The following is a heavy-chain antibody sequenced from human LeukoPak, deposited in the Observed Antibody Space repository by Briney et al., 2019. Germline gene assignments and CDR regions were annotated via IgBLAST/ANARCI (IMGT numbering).Heavy chain of an antibody. CDR2: ISGSGGST. J-gene: IGHJ6*02. CDR1: GFTFSSYA. CDR3: AKDKGCEQWLGSYYWGMGV. D-gene: IGHD6-19*01. Sequence: GGSLRLSCAASGFTFSSYAMSWVRQAPGKGLEWVSAISGSGGSTYYADSVKGRFTISRDNSKNTLYLQMNSLRAEDTAVYYCAKDKGCEQWLGSYYWGMGVWGQGTRVSVSS. V-gene: IGHV3-23*01.